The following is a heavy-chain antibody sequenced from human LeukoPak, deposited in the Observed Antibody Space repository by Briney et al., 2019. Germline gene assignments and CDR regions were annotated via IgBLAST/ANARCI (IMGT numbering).Heavy chain of an antibody. CDR2: IWYDGSNK. CDR1: GFTFSSYG. CDR3: AKVSGSSWRIDYYYMDV. J-gene: IGHJ6*03. V-gene: IGHV3-33*06. Sequence: GRSLRLSCAASGFTFSSYGMHWVRQAPGKGLEWVAVIWYDGSNKYYADSVKGRFTISRDNSKNTLYLQMNSLRAEDTAVYYCAKVSGSSWRIDYYYMDVWGKGTTVTVSS. D-gene: IGHD6-13*01.